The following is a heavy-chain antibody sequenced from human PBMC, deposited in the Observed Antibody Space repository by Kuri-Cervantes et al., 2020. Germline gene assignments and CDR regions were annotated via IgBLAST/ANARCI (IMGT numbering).Heavy chain of an antibody. CDR2: INHSGST. CDR3: ARVRGYSYGPFDY. J-gene: IGHJ4*02. CDR1: GYSISSGYY. V-gene: IGHV4-38-2*01. D-gene: IGHD5-18*01. Sequence: SQTLSLTCAVSGYSISSGYYWGWIRQPPGKGLEWIGEINHSGSTNYNPSLKSRVTISVDTSKNQFSLKLSSVTAADTAVYYCARVRGYSYGPFDYWGQGTLVTVSS.